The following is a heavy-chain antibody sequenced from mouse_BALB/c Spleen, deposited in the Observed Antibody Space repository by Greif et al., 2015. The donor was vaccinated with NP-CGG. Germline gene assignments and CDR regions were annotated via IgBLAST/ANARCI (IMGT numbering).Heavy chain of an antibody. CDR3: ARRVYYFDY. Sequence: LVESGAELAKPGASVKMSCKASGYTFTSYWMHWVKQRPGQGLEWIGYINPSTGYTEYNQKFKDKATLTADKSSSTAYMQLSSLTSEDSAVYYCARRVYYFDYWGQGTTLTVYS. CDR2: INPSTGYT. J-gene: IGHJ2*01. V-gene: IGHV1-7*01. CDR1: GYTFTSYW.